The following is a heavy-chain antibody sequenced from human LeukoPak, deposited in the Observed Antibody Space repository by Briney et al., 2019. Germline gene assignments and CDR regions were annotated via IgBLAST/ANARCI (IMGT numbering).Heavy chain of an antibody. CDR2: INNDGSST. V-gene: IGHV3-74*01. CDR1: GFTFSIYC. J-gene: IGHJ3*02. D-gene: IGHD5-24*01. Sequence: SLRLSWAVSGFTFSIYCIHWVRQPPGNVLVWVARINNDGSSTSYADFVKGRFTISRDNAKNTLYLQMNRLRAEDTAVYYCARGVGDGYNYPQDAFDIWGQGTMVTVSS. CDR3: ARGVGDGYNYPQDAFDI.